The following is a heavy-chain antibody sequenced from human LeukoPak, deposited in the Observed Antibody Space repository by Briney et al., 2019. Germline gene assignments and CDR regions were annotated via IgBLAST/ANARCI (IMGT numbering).Heavy chain of an antibody. CDR2: ISAYNGNT. CDR3: ARGPSYYYDSSGSQTQWGY. V-gene: IGHV1-18*01. D-gene: IGHD3-22*01. CDR1: GYTFTSYG. J-gene: IGHJ4*02. Sequence: ASVKLSCTASGYTFTSYGISWVRQAPGQGLEWMGWISAYNGNTNYAQKLQGRVTMTTDTSTSTAYMELRSLRSDDTAVYYCARGPSYYYDSSGSQTQWGYWGQGTLVTVSS.